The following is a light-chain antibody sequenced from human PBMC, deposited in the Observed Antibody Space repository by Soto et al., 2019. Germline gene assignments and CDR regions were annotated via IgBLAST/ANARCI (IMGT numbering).Light chain of an antibody. J-gene: IGLJ2*01. Sequence: QSVLTQPPSASGTPGQRVAISCSGGSSDIGSNPVNWYLHLPGAAPKLLIYRDNQRPSGVPDRFSGSKSGTSASLTISGIQSRDGADYFCSAWDDHFYGPVFGGRTKLTVL. CDR2: RDN. V-gene: IGLV1-44*01. CDR1: SSDIGSNP. CDR3: SAWDDHFYGPV.